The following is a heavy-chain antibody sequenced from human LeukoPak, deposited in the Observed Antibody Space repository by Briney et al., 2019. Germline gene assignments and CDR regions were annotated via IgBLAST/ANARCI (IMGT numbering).Heavy chain of an antibody. CDR3: ARGDSSACPDY. V-gene: IGHV3-74*01. Sequence: GGSLRLSCAASGFTFSSYWMHWVRQAPGKRLVWVSHINSDGSSTNYADSVKGRFTISRDNAKNTLYLQMNDLRADDTAVYYCARGDSSACPDYWGQGTLVTVSS. CDR2: INSDGSST. J-gene: IGHJ4*02. CDR1: GFTFSSYW. D-gene: IGHD3-22*01.